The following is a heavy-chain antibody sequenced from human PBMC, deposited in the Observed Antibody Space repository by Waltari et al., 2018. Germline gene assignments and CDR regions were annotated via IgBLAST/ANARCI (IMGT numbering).Heavy chain of an antibody. D-gene: IGHD4-17*01. J-gene: IGHJ4*02. CDR1: GYTLTELS. V-gene: IGHV1-24*01. CDR2: FDPEDGET. CDR3: ATVTMQLLYGDPYYFDY. Sequence: QVQLVQSGAEVKKPGASVKVSCKVSGYTLTELSMHWVRQAPGKGLEWMGGFDPEDGETTYVQKFQGRVTMTEDTSTYTAYMELSSLRSEDTAVYYCATVTMQLLYGDPYYFDYWGQGTLVTVSS.